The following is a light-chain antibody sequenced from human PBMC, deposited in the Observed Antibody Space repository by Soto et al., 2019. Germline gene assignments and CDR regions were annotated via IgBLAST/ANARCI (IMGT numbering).Light chain of an antibody. CDR1: SSDVGRYNY. Sequence: QSALTQPASVSGSPGQSITISCTGTSSDVGRYNYVSWYQQYPGRAPKLIIFDVTNRPSGVSPRFSGSKSGNTASLTISGLQAADEAHYYCNSYTGTSARYAFGTGTKLTVL. V-gene: IGLV2-14*03. CDR3: NSYTGTSARYA. CDR2: DVT. J-gene: IGLJ1*01.